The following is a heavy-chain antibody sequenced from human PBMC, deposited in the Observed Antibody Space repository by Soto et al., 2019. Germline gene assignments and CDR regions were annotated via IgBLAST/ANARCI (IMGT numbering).Heavy chain of an antibody. Sequence: EVQLLESGGGLVQPGGSLRLSCAASGITFSSYAMSWVRQAPGKGLEWVSGISGSGGSTYYADSVKGRFTISRDNSKNTLYLQLNSLRAEDTAVYYCARDHGPYSSGSRLGFWGQGTLVTVSS. CDR2: ISGSGGST. D-gene: IGHD3-10*01. CDR3: ARDHGPYSSGSRLGF. J-gene: IGHJ4*02. CDR1: GITFSSYA. V-gene: IGHV3-23*01.